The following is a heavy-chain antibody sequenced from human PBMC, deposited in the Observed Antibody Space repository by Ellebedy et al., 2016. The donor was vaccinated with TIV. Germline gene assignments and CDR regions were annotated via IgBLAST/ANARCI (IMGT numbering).Heavy chain of an antibody. CDR1: GFTFSNYV. Sequence: GGSLRLSXTASGFTFSNYVMSWVRQAPGKGLKWVSGISRTDDSTYYADSVKGRFTISRGDPKSTLYLQMNNLRAEDTAVYYCAKDRDDAGDFVFDSWGQGTLVTVSS. CDR3: AKDRDDAGDFVFDS. V-gene: IGHV3-23*01. J-gene: IGHJ4*02. CDR2: ISRTDDST. D-gene: IGHD4-17*01.